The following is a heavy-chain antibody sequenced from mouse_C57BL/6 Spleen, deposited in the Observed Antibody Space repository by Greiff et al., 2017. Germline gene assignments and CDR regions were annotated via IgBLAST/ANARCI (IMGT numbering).Heavy chain of an antibody. D-gene: IGHD1-1*01. CDR3: ARRITTVVFDD. V-gene: IGHV1-85*01. J-gene: IGHJ2*01. CDR1: GYTFTSYD. Sequence: QVQLQQSGPELVKPGASVKLSCKASGYTFTSYDINWVKQRPGQGLEWIGWIYPRDGSTTYKKKFKGKATLTVDTYSSTAYMELHSLTSWDSAVYFCARRITTVVFDDWGQDTTLTVSS. CDR2: IYPRDGST.